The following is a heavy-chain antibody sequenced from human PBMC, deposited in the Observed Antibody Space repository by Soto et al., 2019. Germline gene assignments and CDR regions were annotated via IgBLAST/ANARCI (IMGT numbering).Heavy chain of an antibody. CDR3: ARVPDY. CDR1: GVSISSGGYS. Sequence: QLQLQESGSGLVKPSQTLSLTCAVSGVSISSGGYSWSWIRQPPGKGLEWIGYIYHSGSTYYSPSLTRRVTMSVDKTKHQFSLKLNSVTAADTAVYYVARVPDYWGQGTLVTLSS. J-gene: IGHJ4*02. CDR2: IYHSGST. V-gene: IGHV4-30-2*01.